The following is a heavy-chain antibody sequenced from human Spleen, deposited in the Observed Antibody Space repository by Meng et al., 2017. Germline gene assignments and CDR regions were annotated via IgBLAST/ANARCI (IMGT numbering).Heavy chain of an antibody. CDR1: GFSVSHNY. CDR3: ATEGSCTSCYEGTGDFDY. J-gene: IGHJ4*02. V-gene: IGHV3-66*02. D-gene: IGHD2-2*01. CDR2: IYSGGDT. Sequence: GGSLRLSCAASGFSVSHNYMSWVRQAPGKGLEWVSVIYSGGDTYYANSVKGRFTISRDNSKNTVFLQINSLRSEDTAVYYCATEGSCTSCYEGTGDFDYWGRGTLVTVSS.